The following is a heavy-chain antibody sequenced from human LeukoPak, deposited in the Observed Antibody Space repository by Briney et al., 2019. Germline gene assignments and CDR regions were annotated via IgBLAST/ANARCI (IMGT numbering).Heavy chain of an antibody. CDR1: GGSISSSSYY. J-gene: IGHJ5*02. D-gene: IGHD4-17*01. V-gene: IGHV4-39*07. CDR2: IYYSGST. CDR3: ARDQAEYDYGDYNWFDP. Sequence: SETLSLTCTVSGGSISSSSYYWGWIRQPPGQGLEWVGSIYYSGSTYYDPSLKSRVTISVDTSKNQFSLKLSSVTAADTAVYYCARDQAEYDYGDYNWFDPWGQGTLVTVSS.